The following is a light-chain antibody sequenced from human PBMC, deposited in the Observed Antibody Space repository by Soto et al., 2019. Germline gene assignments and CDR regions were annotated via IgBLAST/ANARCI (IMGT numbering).Light chain of an antibody. J-gene: IGLJ1*01. Sequence: CVLGDPASVAESPGQSITISSTGTSGFVGSFSLVSWYQQHQGKSPKVMISDGHRRPSGVPDRFSGSTSVNSASLTSSGLQADDEADYYCCLYIGATTYVFGTGSKVTVL. CDR3: CLYIGATTYV. V-gene: IGLV2-23*01. CDR2: DGH. CDR1: SGFVGSFSL.